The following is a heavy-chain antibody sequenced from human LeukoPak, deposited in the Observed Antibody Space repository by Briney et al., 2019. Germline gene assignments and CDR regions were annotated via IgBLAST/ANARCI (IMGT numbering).Heavy chain of an antibody. CDR3: ARDIEYSSDVDY. CDR1: GFPFNNYW. J-gene: IGHJ4*02. D-gene: IGHD5-18*01. Sequence: GGSLRLSCLGSGFPFNNYWMSWVRQTPGKGLEWVANIKQDGSEKYYVDSVKGRFTISRDNAKNLLHLQMSSLRVEDTAIYYCARDIEYSSDVDYWGQGTLVTVSS. V-gene: IGHV3-7*04. CDR2: IKQDGSEK.